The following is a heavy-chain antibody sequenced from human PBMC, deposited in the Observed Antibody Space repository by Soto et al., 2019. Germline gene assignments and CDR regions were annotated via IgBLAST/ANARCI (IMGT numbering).Heavy chain of an antibody. CDR1: EFTFGSYG. CDR2: ISYDGSNK. CDR3: VKDGSSGWPYYSGLDV. D-gene: IGHD6-19*01. Sequence: SLRLSWAASEFTFGSYGRRRVRQAPGKGLEWVAVISYDGSNKYYADSVKGRFTISRDNSKNTLYLQMSSLRAEDTAVYYCVKDGSSGWPYYSGLDVWGQGTTVTVSS. J-gene: IGHJ6*02. V-gene: IGHV3-30*18.